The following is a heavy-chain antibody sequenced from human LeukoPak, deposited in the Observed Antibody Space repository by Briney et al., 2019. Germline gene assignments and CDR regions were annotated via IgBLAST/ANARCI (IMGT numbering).Heavy chain of an antibody. CDR3: AREGDSGSYLDF. Sequence: GGSLRLSCAASGFTFSTYSMNWVRQAPGRGLEWISYIRRDSGTMYYADSVKGRFTISRGNVRNSLYLQMNSLRDADTAVYYCAREGDSGSYLDFWGQGTLVTVSS. CDR2: IRRDSGTM. J-gene: IGHJ4*02. V-gene: IGHV3-48*02. CDR1: GFTFSTYS. D-gene: IGHD1-26*01.